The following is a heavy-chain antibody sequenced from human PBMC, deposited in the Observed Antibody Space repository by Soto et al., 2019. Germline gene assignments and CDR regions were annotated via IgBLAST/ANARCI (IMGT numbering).Heavy chain of an antibody. D-gene: IGHD6-13*01. CDR2: INPNSGGT. CDR3: AREYSSRRGDYYYYGMDV. V-gene: IGHV1-2*02. J-gene: IGHJ6*02. CDR1: GYTFTGYY. Sequence: ASVKVSCKASGYTFTGYYMHWVRQAPGQGLEWMGWINPNSGGTNYAQKFQGRVTMTRDTSISTAYMELSRLRSDDTAVYYCAREYSSRRGDYYYYGMDVWGQGTTVTVSS.